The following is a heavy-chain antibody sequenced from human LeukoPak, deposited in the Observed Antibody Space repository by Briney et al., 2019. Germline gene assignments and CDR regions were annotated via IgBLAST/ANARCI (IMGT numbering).Heavy chain of an antibody. V-gene: IGHV3-33*01. CDR1: GFTFSSYG. J-gene: IGHJ3*02. D-gene: IGHD3-22*01. Sequence: PGGSLRLSCAASGFTFSSYGMHWVRQAPGKGLEWVAVIWYDGSNKYYADSVKGRFTISGDKSKNTLYLQMNSLRAEDTAVYYCTSPSSGQSFDIWGQGTMVTVSS. CDR3: TSPSSGQSFDI. CDR2: IWYDGSNK.